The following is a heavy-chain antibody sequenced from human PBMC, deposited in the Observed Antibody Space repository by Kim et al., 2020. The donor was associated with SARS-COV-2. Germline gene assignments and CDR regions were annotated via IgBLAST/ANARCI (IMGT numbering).Heavy chain of an antibody. D-gene: IGHD6-19*01. CDR3: TRRTIGVAGSADITGFDP. CDR2: IYPGDSDA. CDR1: GYIFPNYW. J-gene: IGHJ5*02. V-gene: IGHV5-51*01. Sequence: GESLKISCQGSGYIFPNYWIGWVRQMPGKGLEYMGIIYPGDSDARYSPSFQGQVTISADKSISTAYLHWSSLKASDTAIYYCTRRTIGVAGSADITGFDPWGQGTLVTVSS.